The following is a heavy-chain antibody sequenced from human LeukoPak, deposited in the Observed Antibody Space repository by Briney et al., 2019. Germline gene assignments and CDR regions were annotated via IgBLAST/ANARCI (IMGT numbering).Heavy chain of an antibody. D-gene: IGHD1-1*01. J-gene: IGHJ6*03. CDR1: GGSFSGYF. CDR3: ARGTRYNSASPFSHYYYMDV. Sequence: SETLSLTLAVYGGSFSGYFWTWIPQPPGKGLEWIGEVNHGGGTNYNPSLESRVTVSVDTSKNQFSLNLSSVTAADTAVYYCARGTRYNSASPFSHYYYMDVWGKGTTVTVSS. V-gene: IGHV4-34*01. CDR2: VNHGGGT.